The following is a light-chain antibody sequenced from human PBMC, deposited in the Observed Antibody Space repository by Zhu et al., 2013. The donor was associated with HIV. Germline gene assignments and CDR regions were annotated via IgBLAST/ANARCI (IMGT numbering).Light chain of an antibody. CDR3: LQDYDFPWT. V-gene: IGKV1-6*01. CDR1: QGISNY. Sequence: IQMTQSPSSLSASVGDRVTITCRASQGISNYLAWYQQKPGKAPKLLIYDASSLESGSRSRFSGSGSGTEFTLTINSLHPEDLGTYFCLQDYDFPWTFGQGTKVEI. J-gene: IGKJ1*01. CDR2: DAS.